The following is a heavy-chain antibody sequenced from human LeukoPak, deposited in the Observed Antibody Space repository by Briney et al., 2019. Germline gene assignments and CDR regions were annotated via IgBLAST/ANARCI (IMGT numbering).Heavy chain of an antibody. D-gene: IGHD4-17*01. J-gene: IGHJ4*02. CDR2: IDHRGNT. V-gene: IGHV4-4*02. CDR1: GDSISSTNR. CDR3: ARGYGPGY. Sequence: PSETLSLTCAVSGDSISSTNRWNWVRQPPGKGLEWIGEIDHRGNTNYNQSLKSRVTISVDRSKNQFSLKLTSVTAADTAVYYCARGYGPGYWGQGTLVTVSA.